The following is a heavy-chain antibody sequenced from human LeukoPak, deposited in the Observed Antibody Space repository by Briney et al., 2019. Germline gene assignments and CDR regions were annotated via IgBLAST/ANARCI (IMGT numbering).Heavy chain of an antibody. CDR1: GFTFNKYW. Sequence: GGSLRLSCAASGFTFNKYWMHWVRQAPGKGLVWVSRINTEESSTGYADFVKGRFTISRDNAKSTLYLQMNSLRAEDTAVYYCGRGFSIVPAGIPDYWGLGTLVTVSS. CDR2: INTEESST. J-gene: IGHJ4*02. V-gene: IGHV3-74*01. CDR3: GRGFSIVPAGIPDY. D-gene: IGHD2-2*02.